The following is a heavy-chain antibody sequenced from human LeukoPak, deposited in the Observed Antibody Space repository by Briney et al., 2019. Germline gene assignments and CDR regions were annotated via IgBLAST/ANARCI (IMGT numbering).Heavy chain of an antibody. CDR2: ISYDGSNK. V-gene: IGHV3-30*18. J-gene: IGHJ4*02. CDR3: AKRWSGSHFEGFDY. CDR1: GFTFSRYG. Sequence: PGGSLRLSCAASGFTFSRYGMHWVRQAPGKGLEWVAVISYDGSNKYYADSLKGRFTISRDNSKNTLYLQMNSLRVEHTAVYYCAKRWSGSHFEGFDYWGQGTLVTVSS. D-gene: IGHD1-26*01.